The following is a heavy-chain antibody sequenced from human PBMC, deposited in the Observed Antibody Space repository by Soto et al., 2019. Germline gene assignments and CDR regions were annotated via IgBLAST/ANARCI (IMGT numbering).Heavy chain of an antibody. CDR3: ARIRSTTMVRVRKTFYFDY. D-gene: IGHD3-10*01. CDR2: IFSNDEK. Sequence: QVTLKESGPVLVKPTETLTLTCTVSGFSLSNARMGVSWIRQPPGKALEWLAHIFSNDEKSYSTSLKSRLTISKDTSKSHAVLTMTNMDPVDTATYYYARIRSTTMVRVRKTFYFDYWGQGTLVTVSS. J-gene: IGHJ4*02. V-gene: IGHV2-26*01. CDR1: GFSLSNARMG.